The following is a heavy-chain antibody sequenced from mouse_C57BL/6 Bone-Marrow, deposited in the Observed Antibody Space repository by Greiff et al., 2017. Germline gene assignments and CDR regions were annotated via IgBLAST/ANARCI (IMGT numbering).Heavy chain of an antibody. CDR3: ARSGPLGRSFDD. CDR1: GYTFTSYW. J-gene: IGHJ2*01. CDR2: IYPTSGRT. V-gene: IGHV1-55*01. D-gene: IGHD4-1*01. Sequence: QVQLQQPGAELVKPGASVKMSCKASGYTFTSYWITWVKQRPGQGLEWIGDIYPTSGRTNYTETFKSKAILTVDSSSNTASMQLSSLTSEDSAVFYCARSGPLGRSFDDWGQGTTLTVSS.